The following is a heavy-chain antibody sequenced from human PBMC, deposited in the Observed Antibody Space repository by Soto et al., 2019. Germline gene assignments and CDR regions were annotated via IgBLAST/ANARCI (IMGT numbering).Heavy chain of an antibody. V-gene: IGHV1-69*12. J-gene: IGHJ6*02. CDR1: GGTLSNYG. CDR2: IIPVFGTR. D-gene: IGHD3-22*01. Sequence: QVQLVQSGAEVKKPGSSVNVSCKASGGTLSNYGISWVRQAPGQGLEWMGGIIPVFGTRNYAQKFQGRVTSTADESTTTVYREVSSLTSEDTAVYYCGRGDATKIVVTTYYGMDVWGQGTTVTVSS. CDR3: GRGDATKIVVTTYYGMDV.